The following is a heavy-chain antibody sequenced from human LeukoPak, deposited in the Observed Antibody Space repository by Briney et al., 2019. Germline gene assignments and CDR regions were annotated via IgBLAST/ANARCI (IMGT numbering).Heavy chain of an antibody. CDR3: ARVFVSSSWYGETCFDY. CDR1: GVSISSSSYY. J-gene: IGHJ4*02. Sequence: SETLSLTCTVSGVSISSSSYYWGWIRQPPGKGLEWIGSIYYSGSTYYNPSLKSRVTISVDTSKNQFSLKLSSVTAADTAVYYCARVFVSSSWYGETCFDYWGQGTLVTVSS. D-gene: IGHD6-13*01. CDR2: IYYSGST. V-gene: IGHV4-39*07.